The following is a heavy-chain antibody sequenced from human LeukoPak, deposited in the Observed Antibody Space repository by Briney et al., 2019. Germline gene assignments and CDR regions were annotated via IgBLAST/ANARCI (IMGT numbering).Heavy chain of an antibody. CDR1: GYTFTSYG. J-gene: IGHJ4*02. CDR2: ISAYNGNT. CDR3: ARNEAPDPWLPKVYYFDY. D-gene: IGHD6-19*01. V-gene: IGHV1-18*01. Sequence: ASVKVSFKASGYTFTSYGISWVRQAPGQGLEWMGWISAYNGNTNYAQKLQGRVTMTTDTSTSTAHMELRSLRSDDTAVYYCARNEAPDPWLPKVYYFDYWGQGTLVTVSS.